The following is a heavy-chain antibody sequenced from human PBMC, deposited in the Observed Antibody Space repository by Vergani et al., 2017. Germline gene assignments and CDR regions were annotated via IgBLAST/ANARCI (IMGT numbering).Heavy chain of an antibody. J-gene: IGHJ4*02. CDR3: ARDRHYYDSSGYYAFDY. CDR2: IWYDGSNK. D-gene: IGHD3-22*01. V-gene: IGHV3-33*01. CDR1: GFTFSSYG. Sequence: QVPLVESGGGVVQPGRSLRLSCAASGFTFSSYGMHWVRQAPGKGLEWVAVIWYDGSNKYYADSVKGRFTISRDNSKNTLYLQMNSLRAEDTAVYYCARDRHYYDSSGYYAFDYWGQGTLVTVSS.